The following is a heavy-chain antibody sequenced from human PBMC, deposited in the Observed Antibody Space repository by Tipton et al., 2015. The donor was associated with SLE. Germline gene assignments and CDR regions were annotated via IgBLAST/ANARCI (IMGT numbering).Heavy chain of an antibody. V-gene: IGHV3-21*01. Sequence: SLRLSCAASGFTFSNAWMSWVRQAPGKGLEWVSSIDSSSTYISYAASVEGRFTISRDNPKNSLFLHMNSLRAEDAAVYYCARGGAGDSYYFFDLWGRGTLVTVYS. CDR1: GFTFSNAW. D-gene: IGHD2/OR15-2a*01. CDR3: ARGGAGDSYYFFDL. J-gene: IGHJ2*01. CDR2: IDSSSTYI.